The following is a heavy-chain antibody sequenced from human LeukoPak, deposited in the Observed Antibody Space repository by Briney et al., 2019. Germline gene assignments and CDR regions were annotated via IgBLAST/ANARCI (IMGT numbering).Heavy chain of an antibody. Sequence: GGSLRLSCAASGFTFSSYAMSWVRQAPGKGLERVSAISGSGGSTYYADSVKGRFTISRDNSKNTLYLQMTSLRAEYTAVYYCANLYCSGGSCYSGYFDYWGQGTLVTVSS. CDR2: ISGSGGST. CDR3: ANLYCSGGSCYSGYFDY. V-gene: IGHV3-23*01. D-gene: IGHD2-15*01. J-gene: IGHJ4*02. CDR1: GFTFSSYA.